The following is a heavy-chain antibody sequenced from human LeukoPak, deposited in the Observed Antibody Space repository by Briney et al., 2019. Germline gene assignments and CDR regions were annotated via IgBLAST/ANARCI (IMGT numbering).Heavy chain of an antibody. V-gene: IGHV3-11*01. D-gene: IGHD3-22*01. J-gene: IGHJ4*02. CDR2: ISSSGSTI. CDR1: GFTFSDYY. CDR3: AREYYYDSSGYFDY. Sequence: MTGGSLRLSSAASGFTFSDYYMSWIRQAPGKGLEWVSYISSSGSTIYYADSVKGRFTISRDNAKNSLYLQMNSLRAEDTAVYYCAREYYYDSSGYFDYWGQGTLVTVSS.